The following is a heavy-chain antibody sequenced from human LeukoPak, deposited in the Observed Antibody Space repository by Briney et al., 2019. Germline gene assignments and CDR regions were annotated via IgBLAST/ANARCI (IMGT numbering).Heavy chain of an antibody. J-gene: IGHJ4*02. CDR3: ARGSLDYYDSSGPTTFDY. D-gene: IGHD3-22*01. V-gene: IGHV4-61*10. CDR1: GASITSGGYY. Sequence: SETLSLTCTVSGASITSGGYYWSWIRQPAGKGLEWIGYIYYSGSTNYNPSLKSRVTISVDTSKNQFSLKLSSVTAADTAVYYCARGSLDYYDSSGPTTFDYWGQGTLVTVSS. CDR2: IYYSGST.